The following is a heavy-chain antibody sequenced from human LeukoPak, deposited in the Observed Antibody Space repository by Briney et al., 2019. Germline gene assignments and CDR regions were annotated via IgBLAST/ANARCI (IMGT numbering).Heavy chain of an antibody. D-gene: IGHD2-2*01. J-gene: IGHJ4*02. CDR2: TYYRSKGYN. Sequence: SQTLSLTCAISGDGVSSNSAAWNWIRQSPSRGLEWLGRTYYRSKGYNDYAVSVKSRITINPDTSKNQFSLQLNSVTPEDTAVYYCARSPNCSSTSCYGGAYDYWGQGTLVTVSS. CDR1: GDGVSSNSAA. V-gene: IGHV6-1*01. CDR3: ARSPNCSSTSCYGGAYDY.